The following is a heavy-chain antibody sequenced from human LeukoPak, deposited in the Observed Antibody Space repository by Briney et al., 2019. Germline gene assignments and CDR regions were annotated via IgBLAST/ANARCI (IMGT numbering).Heavy chain of an antibody. CDR3: ASTKSGITGTTGAFDI. J-gene: IGHJ3*02. CDR2: IIPILGIA. V-gene: IGHV1-69*04. Sequence: ASVKVSCKASGGTFSSYAISWVRQAPGQGLEWMGRIIPILGIANYARKFQGRVTITADKSTSTAYMELSSLRSEDTAVYYCASTKSGITGTTGAFDIWGQGTMVTVSS. D-gene: IGHD1-20*01. CDR1: GGTFSSYA.